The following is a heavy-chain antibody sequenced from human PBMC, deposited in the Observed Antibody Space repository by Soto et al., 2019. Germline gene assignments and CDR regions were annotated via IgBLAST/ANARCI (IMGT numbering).Heavy chain of an antibody. CDR2: IYYSGST. V-gene: IGHV4-59*01. CDR1: GGSISSYY. Sequence: PSETLSLTCTVSGGSISSYYWSWIRQPPGKGLEWIGYIYYSGSTNYNPSLKSRVTISVDTSKNQFSLKLSSVTAADTAVYYCARGWVDCSSTSCYGYYYYYMDVWGKGTTVTVSS. CDR3: ARGWVDCSSTSCYGYYYYYMDV. D-gene: IGHD2-2*01. J-gene: IGHJ6*03.